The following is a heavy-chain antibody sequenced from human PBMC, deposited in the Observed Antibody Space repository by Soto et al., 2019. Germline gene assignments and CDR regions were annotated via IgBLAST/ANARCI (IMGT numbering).Heavy chain of an antibody. J-gene: IGHJ6*02. CDR2: INSDGSST. D-gene: IGHD6-19*01. CDR3: ARFQAHQWLVPSVAYYYYYGMDV. Sequence: PGGSLRLSCAASGFTFSSYWMHWVRQAPGKGLVWVSRINSDGSSTSYADSVKGRFTISRDNAKNTLYLQMNSLRAEDTAVYYCARFQAHQWLVPSVAYYYYYGMDVWGQGTTVTVSS. V-gene: IGHV3-74*01. CDR1: GFTFSSYW.